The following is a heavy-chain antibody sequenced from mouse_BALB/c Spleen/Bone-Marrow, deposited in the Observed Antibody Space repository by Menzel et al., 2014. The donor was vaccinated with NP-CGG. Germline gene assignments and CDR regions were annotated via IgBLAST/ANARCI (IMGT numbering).Heavy chain of an antibody. CDR2: INPGCGST. CDR1: GYAFTDYL. D-gene: IGHD2-3*01. V-gene: IGHV1-54*01. Sequence: QVQLQQSGAELVRPGTSVKVSCKASGYAFTDYLMEWLKQRPGQGLEWIGVINPGCGSTNQNEKFKDKATLTADTSSNTAYMQLSSLTSDDCAVYFCARYDGYLDYWGQGTTLTVSS. CDR3: ARYDGYLDY. J-gene: IGHJ2*01.